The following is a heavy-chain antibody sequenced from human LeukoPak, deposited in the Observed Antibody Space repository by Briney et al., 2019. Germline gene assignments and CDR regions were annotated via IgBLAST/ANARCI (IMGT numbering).Heavy chain of an antibody. CDR1: GFTFNTYN. D-gene: IGHD6-19*01. J-gene: IGHJ5*02. CDR2: ISSSSSYI. V-gene: IGHV3-21*04. CDR3: AKAADAPGIRQWLPSNWLDP. Sequence: GGSLRLSCAGSGFTFNTYNMNWVRQAPGKGLEWVSSISSSSSYIYYADSAKGRFTISRDNAKNTLYLQMNSRRAGDTAVDYCAKAADAPGIRQWLPSNWLDPWGQGTLVTVSS.